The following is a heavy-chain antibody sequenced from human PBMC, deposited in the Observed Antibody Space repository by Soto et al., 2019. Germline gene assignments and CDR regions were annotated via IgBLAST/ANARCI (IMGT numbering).Heavy chain of an antibody. J-gene: IGHJ4*02. V-gene: IGHV3-21*01. D-gene: IGHD2-15*01. CDR1: GVTFGSYT. Sequence: GSLRLAGAASGVTFGSYTMNWVLHAPGKGLGSVSSISSVSSYIYYADSMKGRFSISRDNATNSLYLQMNSLRAEDTAVYYCARGVLSDSGTCYWGRGTLVSVSS. CDR3: ARGVLSDSGTCY. CDR2: ISSVSSYI.